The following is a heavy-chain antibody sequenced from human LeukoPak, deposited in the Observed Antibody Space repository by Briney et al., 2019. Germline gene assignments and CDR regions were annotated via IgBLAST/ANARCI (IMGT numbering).Heavy chain of an antibody. D-gene: IGHD3-10*02. CDR1: GFTFSSYE. V-gene: IGHV3-48*03. CDR2: ISSSGSTI. CDR3: AELGITMFGGV. Sequence: SGGSLRLSCAASGFTFSSYEMNWVRQAPGKGLEWVSYISSSGSTIYYADSVKGRFTISRDNAKNSLYLQMNSLRAEDTADYYCAELGITMFGGVWGKGTTVTISS. J-gene: IGHJ6*04.